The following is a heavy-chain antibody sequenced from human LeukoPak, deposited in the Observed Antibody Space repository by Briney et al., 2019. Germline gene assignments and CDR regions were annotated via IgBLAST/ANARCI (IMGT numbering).Heavy chain of an antibody. Sequence: PSETLSLTCTVSGDSIGSSSYYWGWIRQPPGKGLEWIGSIYYSGSTYYNPSLKSRVTISIDTSKNQFSLKLSSVTAADTAVYYCARHEGTAMDLFDYWGQGTLVTVSS. D-gene: IGHD5-18*01. CDR2: IYYSGST. CDR3: ARHEGTAMDLFDY. CDR1: GDSIGSSSYY. J-gene: IGHJ4*02. V-gene: IGHV4-39*01.